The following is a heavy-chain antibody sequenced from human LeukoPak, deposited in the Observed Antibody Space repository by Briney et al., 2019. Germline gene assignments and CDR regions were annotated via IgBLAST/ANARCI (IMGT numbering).Heavy chain of an antibody. D-gene: IGHD3-9*01. CDR2: IKQDGSEK. CDR1: GFTFSSYW. CDR3: ARLYYDILTGYYDYFDY. J-gene: IGHJ4*02. V-gene: IGHV3-7*03. Sequence: GGSLRLSCAASGFTFSSYWMSWVRQAPGKGLEWVANIKQDGSEKYYVDSVKGRFTISRDNAKNSLYLQMNSLRAEDTAVYYCARLYYDILTGYYDYFDYWGQGTLVTVSP.